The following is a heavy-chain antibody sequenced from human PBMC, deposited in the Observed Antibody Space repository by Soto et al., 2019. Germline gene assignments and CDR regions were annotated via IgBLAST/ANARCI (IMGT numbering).Heavy chain of an antibody. J-gene: IGHJ5*02. CDR2: IYHSGIT. D-gene: IGHD2-21*01. V-gene: IGHV4-39*07. CDR3: ATLPPRIVVVFTEMPT. Sequence: ASETLSLTCTVSGGSISSSSYYWGWIRQPPGKGLEWIGRIYHSGITYYNPSLRSRVSISVDKSNNEFSLSLTSVTAADTAVYYCATLPPRIVVVFTEMPTWGQGILVTVSS. CDR1: GGSISSSSYY.